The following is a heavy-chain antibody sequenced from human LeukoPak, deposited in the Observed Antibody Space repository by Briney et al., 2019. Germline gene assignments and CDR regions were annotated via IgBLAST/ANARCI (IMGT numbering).Heavy chain of an antibody. V-gene: IGHV3-30-3*01. J-gene: IGHJ4*02. Sequence: GGSLRLSCAASGFTFSSYAMHWVRLAPGKGLEWVAVISYDGSNKYYADSVKGRFTISRDNSKNTLYLQMNSLRAEDTAVYYCARDPRYYYDSSGYYPYFDYWGQGTLVTVSS. CDR3: ARDPRYYYDSSGYYPYFDY. D-gene: IGHD3-22*01. CDR1: GFTFSSYA. CDR2: ISYDGSNK.